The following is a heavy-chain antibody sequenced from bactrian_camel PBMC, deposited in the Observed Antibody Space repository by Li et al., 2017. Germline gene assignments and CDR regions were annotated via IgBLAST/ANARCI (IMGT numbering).Heavy chain of an antibody. D-gene: IGHD5*01. V-gene: IGHV3S42*01. Sequence: DVQLVESGGGSVKAGGSLTLRCVASGYTYNHYCMGWFRLAPGKEREGVATINSDGSTTYADSMKGRFTISLDNAKNTLYLQMNSLSPDNTAMYYCVAGVAPAGWGDVLRHDLSGQRNPGHRL. J-gene: IGHJ7*01. CDR2: INSDGST. CDR1: GYTYNHYC.